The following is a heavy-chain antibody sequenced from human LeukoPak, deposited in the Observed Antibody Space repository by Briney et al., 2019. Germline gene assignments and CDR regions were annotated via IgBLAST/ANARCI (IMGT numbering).Heavy chain of an antibody. D-gene: IGHD3-22*01. V-gene: IGHV3-30*02. J-gene: IGHJ4*02. Sequence: GGSLRLSCAASGFTFSSYGMHWVRQAPGKGLGWVAFIRYDGSNKYYADSVKGRFTISRDNSKNTLYLQMNSLRAEDTAVYYCAKGSGYYYVSDYWGQGTLVTVSS. CDR2: IRYDGSNK. CDR3: AKGSGYYYVSDY. CDR1: GFTFSSYG.